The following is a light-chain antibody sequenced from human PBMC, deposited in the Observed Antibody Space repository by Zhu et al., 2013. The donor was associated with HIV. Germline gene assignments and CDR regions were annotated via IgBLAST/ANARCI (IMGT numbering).Light chain of an antibody. CDR2: KAS. CDR1: QSISSS. Sequence: DIQLTQSPSFLSAFVGDRVTITCRASQSISSSLAWYQQKPGKAPNLLIYKASTLESGVPSRFSGSGSGTEFTLTISSLQPDDFATYYCLQYNTLGTFGQGTKVEIK. J-gene: IGKJ1*01. V-gene: IGKV1-5*03. CDR3: LQYNTLGT.